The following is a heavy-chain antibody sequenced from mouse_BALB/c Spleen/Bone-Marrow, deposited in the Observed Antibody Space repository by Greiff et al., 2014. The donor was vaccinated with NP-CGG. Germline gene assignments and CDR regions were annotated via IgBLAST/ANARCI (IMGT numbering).Heavy chain of an antibody. Sequence: VQLKESGGGLVQPGGSRKLSCAASGFTFSSFGMHWVRQAPEKGLEWVAYISNGSSTIYYADTVKGRFTISRDNPKNTLFLQMTSLRSGDTAMYYCARKGAMITHYYAMDYWGQGTSVTVSS. CDR2: ISNGSSTI. J-gene: IGHJ4*01. D-gene: IGHD2-4*01. CDR1: GFTFSSFG. CDR3: ARKGAMITHYYAMDY. V-gene: IGHV5-17*02.